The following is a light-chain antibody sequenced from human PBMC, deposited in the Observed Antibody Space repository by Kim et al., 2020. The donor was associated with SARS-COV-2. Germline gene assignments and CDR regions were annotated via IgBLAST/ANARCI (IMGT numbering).Light chain of an antibody. J-gene: IGLJ3*02. CDR3: AAWDDSLSGWV. Sequence: ELTQPPSASGTPGKRVTIPCSGTSPNIGRNNVYGYQQLPGTAPKLLIYRNNQRPSGVPDRFSGSKSGTSASLAISGLRSEDEADYYCAAWDDSLSGWVFGGGTQLTVL. V-gene: IGLV1-47*01. CDR1: SPNIGRNN. CDR2: RNN.